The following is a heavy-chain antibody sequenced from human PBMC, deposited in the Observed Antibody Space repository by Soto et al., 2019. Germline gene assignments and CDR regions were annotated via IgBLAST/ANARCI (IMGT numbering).Heavy chain of an antibody. V-gene: IGHV3-33*06. Sequence: GGSLRLSCAASGFTFSSYGMHWVRQAPGKGLEWVAVIWYDGSNKYYADSVKGRFTISRDNSKNTLYLQMNSLRAEDTAVYYCAKDPGPPFPTGGYWGQGTLVTVSS. J-gene: IGHJ4*02. CDR2: IWYDGSNK. CDR3: AKDPGPPFPTGGY. D-gene: IGHD7-27*01. CDR1: GFTFSSYG.